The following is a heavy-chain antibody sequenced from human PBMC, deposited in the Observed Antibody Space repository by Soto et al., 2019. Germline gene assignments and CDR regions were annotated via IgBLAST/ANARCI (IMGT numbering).Heavy chain of an antibody. Sequence: QVQLVQSGAEVKEPGASVKISCKASGYTFTTYHIHWVRQAPGQGLDWMGMIDPIGGNTGYARRFQDRVAMTRDTSTGTVYIDVNSLRFDDTAMYFCVIGYCTSSASCEGDFEHWGQGTLVTVSS. J-gene: IGHJ1*01. V-gene: IGHV1-46*01. CDR1: GYTFTTYH. D-gene: IGHD2-2*01. CDR3: VIGYCTSSASCEGDFEH. CDR2: IDPIGGNT.